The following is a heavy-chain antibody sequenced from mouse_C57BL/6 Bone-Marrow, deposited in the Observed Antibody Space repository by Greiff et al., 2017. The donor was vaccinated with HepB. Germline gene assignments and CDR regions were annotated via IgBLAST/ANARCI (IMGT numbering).Heavy chain of an antibody. Sequence: VQLQQSGAELVRPGASVKLSCTASGFNIKDDYMHWVKQRPEQGLEWIGWIDPENGDTEYASKFQGKATITADTSSNTAYLQLSSLTSEDTAVYYGTHAPYSYGSSPPFDYWGQGTTLTVSS. J-gene: IGHJ2*01. D-gene: IGHD1-1*01. V-gene: IGHV14-4*01. CDR2: IDPENGDT. CDR1: GFNIKDDY. CDR3: THAPYSYGSSPPFDY.